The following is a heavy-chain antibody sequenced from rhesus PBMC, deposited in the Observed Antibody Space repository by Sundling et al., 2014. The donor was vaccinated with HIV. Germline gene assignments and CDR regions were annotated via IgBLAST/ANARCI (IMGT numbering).Heavy chain of an antibody. CDR3: TRELEYFEY. Sequence: EVQLVESGGGLVQPGGSLRLSCAASGYTFSYYGMSWVRQAPGKGLEWVSSISNTAKTILYADSVKGRFTISRDNAKNSLSLQMNSLKTEDTALYYCTRELEYFEYWGQGVLVTVSS. V-gene: IGHV3S4*01. CDR1: GYTFSYYG. J-gene: IGHJ4*01. D-gene: IGHD1-1*01. CDR2: ISNTAKTI.